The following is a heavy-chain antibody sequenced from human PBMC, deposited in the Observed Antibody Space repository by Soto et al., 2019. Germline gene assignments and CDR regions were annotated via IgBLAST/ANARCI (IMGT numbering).Heavy chain of an antibody. Sequence: GGSLRLSCAASGFTFDDYAMHWVRQAPGKGLEWVSLISLDGGSTYYADSVKGRFTISRDNSKNSLYLQMNSLRAEDTALYYCAKDMTPVTTVTTTLASGYSYGMDVWGQGATVTVS. J-gene: IGHJ6*02. V-gene: IGHV3-43D*04. CDR3: AKDMTPVTTVTTTLASGYSYGMDV. D-gene: IGHD4-4*01. CDR2: ISLDGGST. CDR1: GFTFDDYA.